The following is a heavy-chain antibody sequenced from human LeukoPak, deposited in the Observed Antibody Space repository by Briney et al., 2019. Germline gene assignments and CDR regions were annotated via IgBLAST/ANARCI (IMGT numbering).Heavy chain of an antibody. Sequence: PSETLSLTCTVSGGSISSYYWSWIRQPPGKGLEWIGYIYYSGSTNYNPSLKSRVTISVDTSKNQFSLKLSSVTAADTAVYYCARHLVGATGDAFDVWGKGTMVTVSS. CDR3: ARHLVGATGDAFDV. CDR2: IYYSGST. CDR1: GGSISSYY. J-gene: IGHJ3*01. V-gene: IGHV4-59*08. D-gene: IGHD1-26*01.